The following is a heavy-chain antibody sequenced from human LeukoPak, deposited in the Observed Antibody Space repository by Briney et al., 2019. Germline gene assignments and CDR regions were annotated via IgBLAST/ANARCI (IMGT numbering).Heavy chain of an antibody. Sequence: PSETLSLTCTVSGGSISSYYWGWIRQPPGKGLEWIGYIYYSGSTNYNPSLKSRVTISVDTSKNQFSLKLSSVTAADTAVYYCARITIFGVALDYWGQGTLVTVSS. CDR1: GGSISSYY. CDR3: ARITIFGVALDY. J-gene: IGHJ4*02. CDR2: IYYSGST. V-gene: IGHV4-59*01. D-gene: IGHD3-3*01.